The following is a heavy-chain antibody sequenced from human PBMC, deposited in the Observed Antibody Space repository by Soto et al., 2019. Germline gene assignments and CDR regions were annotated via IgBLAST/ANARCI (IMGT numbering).Heavy chain of an antibody. CDR3: PRGSGSPDLG. V-gene: IGHV3-74*01. D-gene: IGHD1-26*01. CDR2: INSDGSST. CDR1: GFTFSSYW. J-gene: IGHJ4*02. Sequence: EVQLVESGGGLVQPGGSLRLSCAASGFTFSSYWMHWVRQAPGKGLVWVTRINSDGSSTTYADSVKGRFTISRDNAKNTLYLQMNSLRAEDTAVYYCPRGSGSPDLGWGQGTLVTVSS.